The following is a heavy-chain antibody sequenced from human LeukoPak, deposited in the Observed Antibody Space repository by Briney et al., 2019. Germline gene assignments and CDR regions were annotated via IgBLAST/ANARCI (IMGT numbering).Heavy chain of an antibody. J-gene: IGHJ4*02. CDR2: ISAYNGNT. CDR3: ARDQWELLLWGYFDY. Sequence: ASVKVSCKASGYTFTSYGISWVRQAPVQGLEWMGWISAYNGNTNYAQKLQGRVTMTTDTSTSTAYMELRSLRSDDTAVYYCARDQWELLLWGYFDYWGQGTLVTVSS. D-gene: IGHD1-26*01. CDR1: GYTFTSYG. V-gene: IGHV1-18*01.